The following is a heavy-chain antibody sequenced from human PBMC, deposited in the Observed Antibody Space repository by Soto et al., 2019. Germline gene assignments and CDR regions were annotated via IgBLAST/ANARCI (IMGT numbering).Heavy chain of an antibody. J-gene: IGHJ5*02. CDR1: GFRFSEHA. D-gene: IGHD2-2*03. CDR3: SRGSFGYYGP. V-gene: IGHV3-49*04. Sequence: SLRLSGNCSGFRFSEHAMTGVRQAPGKGLEWVGFIRNTPYGGTTDYAASVRGRFTISRDDSESIAYLQMNSLKTEDSGVYYCSRGSFGYYGPWGPGTLVTVSS. CDR2: IRNTPYGGTT.